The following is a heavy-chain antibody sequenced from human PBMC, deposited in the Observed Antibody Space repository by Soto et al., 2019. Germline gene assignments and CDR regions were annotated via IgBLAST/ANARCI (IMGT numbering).Heavy chain of an antibody. V-gene: IGHV4-59*08. CDR1: GGSISSYY. CDR3: ARHLRAAAYFDY. Sequence: SETLSLTCTVSGGSISSYYWSWIRQPPGKGLEWIGYIYYSGSTNYNPSLKSRVTISVDTSKNQFSLKLSSVTAAVTAVYYCARHLRAAAYFDYWGQGTLVTVSS. J-gene: IGHJ4*02. D-gene: IGHD6-13*01. CDR2: IYYSGST.